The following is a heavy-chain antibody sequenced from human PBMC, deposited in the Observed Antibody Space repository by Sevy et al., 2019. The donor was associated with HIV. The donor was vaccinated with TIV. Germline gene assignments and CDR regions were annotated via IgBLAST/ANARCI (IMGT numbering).Heavy chain of an antibody. CDR3: ARRNSGSQHWFDP. J-gene: IGHJ5*02. Sequence: SETLSLTCTVSGDSIRSGSYYWDWIRQPPGTGLEWIGSIYYSGSTSYNPSLKSRVTISADTSKNQFSLDLSSVTASDTAVYYCARRNSGSQHWFDPWGQGTLVTVSS. V-gene: IGHV4-39*01. CDR2: IYYSGST. CDR1: GDSIRSGSYY. D-gene: IGHD1-26*01.